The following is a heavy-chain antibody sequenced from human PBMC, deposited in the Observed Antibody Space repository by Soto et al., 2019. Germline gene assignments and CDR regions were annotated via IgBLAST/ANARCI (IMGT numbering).Heavy chain of an antibody. CDR1: GFTFSGSV. V-gene: IGHV3-73*02. J-gene: IGHJ4*02. Sequence: ELQLVESGGGLVQPGGSLKLSCAASGFTFSGSVIHWVRQASGKGLEWVGHIGRKANNYATTYAASVKGRFSIFRDDSENTAYLQMISLKTEDTAVYYCSSQDCSGDAWQHPNWGQGTLVTVSS. CDR3: SSQDCSGDAWQHPN. CDR2: IGRKANNYAT. D-gene: IGHD2-15*01.